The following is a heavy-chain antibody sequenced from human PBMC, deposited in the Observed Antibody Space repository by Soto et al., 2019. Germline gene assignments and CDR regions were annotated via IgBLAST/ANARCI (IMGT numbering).Heavy chain of an antibody. CDR3: AIPRQIGP. J-gene: IGHJ5*02. V-gene: IGHV3-7*01. CDR1: GFTLGNYW. Sequence: GSLRLACAASGFTLGNYWMSWVRQAPGKGPEWVANIKQDGSERNYVDSVKGRFTISRDNAENSLYRQINSLRVEDTGVYYCAIPRQIGPWGQGTLVTVSS. CDR2: IKQDGSER. D-gene: IGHD2-21*01.